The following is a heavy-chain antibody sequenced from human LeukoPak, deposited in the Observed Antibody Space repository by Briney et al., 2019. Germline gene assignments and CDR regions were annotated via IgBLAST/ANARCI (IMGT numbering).Heavy chain of an antibody. V-gene: IGHV3-74*01. J-gene: IGHJ4*02. CDR1: GFTFSTYW. CDR2: ISSDGSIT. CDR3: ARHLNYYLDY. D-gene: IGHD3-10*01. Sequence: PGGSLRLSCAASGFTFSTYWMHWVRQAPGKGLVWVSRISSDGSITGYADSVKGRFTISRDNAKNTLYLQMNSLRAGDTAVYYCARHLNYYLDYWGQGTLVTVSS.